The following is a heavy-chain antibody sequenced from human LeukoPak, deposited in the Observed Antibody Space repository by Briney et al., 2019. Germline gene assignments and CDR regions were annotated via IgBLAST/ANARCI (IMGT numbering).Heavy chain of an antibody. J-gene: IGHJ4*02. CDR3: ARGGGSSWCLDC. V-gene: IGHV3-48*03. CDR2: ISTSDTTI. CDR1: GFTLSSYK. Sequence: PGGSLRLSCAASGFTLSSYKMNWVRQAPGKGLEWVSYISTSDTTIYYADSVKGRFTISRDNAKNSLYLQMNSLRVEDTAVYYCARGGGSSWCLDCWGQGTLVTVSS. D-gene: IGHD6-13*01.